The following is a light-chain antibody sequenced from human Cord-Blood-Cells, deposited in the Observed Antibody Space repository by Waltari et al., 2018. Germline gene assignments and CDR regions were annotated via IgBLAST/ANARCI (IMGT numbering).Light chain of an antibody. Sequence: VLYSSNNKNYLAWYQQKPGQPPKLLIYWASTRESGVPDRFSGSGSGTDFTLTISSLQAEDVAVYYCQQYYSTPPYSFGQGTKLEIK. CDR1: VLYSSNNKNY. V-gene: IGKV4-1*01. J-gene: IGKJ2*03. CDR2: WAS. CDR3: QQYYSTPPYS.